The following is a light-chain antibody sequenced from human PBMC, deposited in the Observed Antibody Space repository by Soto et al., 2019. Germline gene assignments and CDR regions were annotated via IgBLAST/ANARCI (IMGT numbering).Light chain of an antibody. CDR2: VVS. V-gene: IGLV2-11*01. CDR1: SSDVGGYNY. Sequence: QSALTQPRSVSGSPGHSVTISCTGTSSDVGGYNYVSWYQQHPGKAPKLMIYVVSKRPSGVPDRFSGSKSGNTASLTISGLQAEDEADYYCCSYAGSYTVFGGGTKLTVL. CDR3: CSYAGSYTV. J-gene: IGLJ2*01.